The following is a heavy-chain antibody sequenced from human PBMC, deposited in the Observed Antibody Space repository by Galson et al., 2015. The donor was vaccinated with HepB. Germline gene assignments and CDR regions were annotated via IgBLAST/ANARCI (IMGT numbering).Heavy chain of an antibody. Sequence: SLRLSCAASGFAFHSHAMSWVRQAPGKGLEWISGISGNGDSTFYAVSVKGRFTVSRDNSKNMLYLQMDSLTAEDTGLYFCAKGYGLFDSWAQGILVTVS. CDR1: GFAFHSHA. J-gene: IGHJ5*01. V-gene: IGHV3-23*01. D-gene: IGHD3-16*01. CDR2: ISGNGDST. CDR3: AKGYGLFDS.